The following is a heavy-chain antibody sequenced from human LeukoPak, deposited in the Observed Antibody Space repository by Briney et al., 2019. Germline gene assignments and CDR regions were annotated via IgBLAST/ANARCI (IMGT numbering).Heavy chain of an antibody. D-gene: IGHD1-26*01. CDR2: IWYDGTNK. CDR3: AREAIVEDTDDAFDV. Sequence: PGGSLRLSCAASGFTFNSYGMHWVRQAPGKGLEWVAVIWYDGTNKYYGDSVKGRFTISRDNSKNTLYLQMHSLRAEDTAVYYCAREAIVEDTDDAFDVWGQGTMVTVSS. CDR1: GFTFNSYG. J-gene: IGHJ3*01. V-gene: IGHV3-33*01.